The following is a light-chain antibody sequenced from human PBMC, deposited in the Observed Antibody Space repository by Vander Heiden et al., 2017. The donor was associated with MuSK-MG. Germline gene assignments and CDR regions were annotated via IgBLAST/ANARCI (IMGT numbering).Light chain of an antibody. V-gene: IGKV3-11*01. CDR3: QHRDNWPALA. CDR2: DAS. CDR1: RSVDTK. Sequence: FVLTQSPATLSLSPGESATLSCRVSRSVDTKLAWYQQRPGQAPRLLIYDASNRATGIPARFTGSGYGTDFTLTITSLAPEDSAVYYCQHRDNWPALAFGGGTKVEIK. J-gene: IGKJ4*01.